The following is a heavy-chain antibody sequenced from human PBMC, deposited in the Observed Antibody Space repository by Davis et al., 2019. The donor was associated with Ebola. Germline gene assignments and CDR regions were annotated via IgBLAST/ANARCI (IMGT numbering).Heavy chain of an antibody. Sequence: GESLKISCAASGFTVKSNCMSWVRQVPGRGLEWVSIIYNDDSTHYADSVKGRFTISRDNAKNTLYLQMNSLRAEDTAVYYCANWVLVGPTTWGQGTLVTVSS. V-gene: IGHV3-53*01. CDR3: ANWVLVGPTT. J-gene: IGHJ5*02. CDR2: IYNDDST. D-gene: IGHD1-26*01. CDR1: GFTVKSNC.